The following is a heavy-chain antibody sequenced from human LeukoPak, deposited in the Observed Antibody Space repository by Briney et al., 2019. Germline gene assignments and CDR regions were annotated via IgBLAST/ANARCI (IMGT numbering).Heavy chain of an antibody. CDR1: GGSISSGDYY. D-gene: IGHD2-8*02. CDR3: ARDLLGTSAFDI. J-gene: IGHJ3*02. CDR2: IYYSGST. Sequence: SETLSLTCTVSGGSISSGDYYWSWIRQPPGKGLEWIGYIYYSGSTNYNPSLKSRVTISVDTSKNQFSLKLSSVTAADTAVYYCARDLLGTSAFDIWGQGTMVTVSS. V-gene: IGHV4-61*08.